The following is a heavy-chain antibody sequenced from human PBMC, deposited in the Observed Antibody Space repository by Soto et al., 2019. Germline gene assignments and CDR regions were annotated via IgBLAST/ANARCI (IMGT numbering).Heavy chain of an antibody. CDR2: ISRSSSYI. J-gene: IGHJ5*02. V-gene: IGHV3-21*01. Sequence: EVQLVESGGGLVKPGGSLRLSCAASGFTFSDYSMNWVRQAPGKGLEWVSSISRSSSYIYYADSVKGRFTISRDNSANSLYLPRNSLRAKDTAVYYCARVAPPYDTWSGYIGNWFDPWGQGTLVTVSP. CDR3: ARVAPPYDTWSGYIGNWFDP. CDR1: GFTFSDYS. D-gene: IGHD3-3*01.